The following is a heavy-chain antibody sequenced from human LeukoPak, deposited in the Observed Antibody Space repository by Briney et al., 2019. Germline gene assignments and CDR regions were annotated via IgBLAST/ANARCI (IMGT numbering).Heavy chain of an antibody. J-gene: IGHJ5*02. D-gene: IGHD1-14*01. Sequence: SETLSLTCTVSGGSISSYYWSWIRQPLGKGLEWIGYIYYSGSTNYNPSLKSRVTISVDTSKNQFSLKLSSVTAADTAVYYCARGPPRRAPTKFDPWGQGTLVTVSS. CDR2: IYYSGST. CDR3: ARGPPRRAPTKFDP. CDR1: GGSISSYY. V-gene: IGHV4-59*01.